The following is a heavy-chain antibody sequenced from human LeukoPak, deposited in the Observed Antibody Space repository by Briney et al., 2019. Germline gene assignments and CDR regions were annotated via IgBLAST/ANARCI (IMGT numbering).Heavy chain of an antibody. CDR3: AREGDYDILTGYYLIDS. V-gene: IGHV4-4*02. Sequence: PSGTLSLTCAVSGGSISSGNWWSWVRQPPGKGLEWIGEIYHSGNTNYNPSLKSRVTISVDWSKNHFSLKLSSVTAADTAVYYCAREGDYDILTGYYLIDSWGQGTLVTVSS. CDR2: IYHSGNT. D-gene: IGHD3-9*01. J-gene: IGHJ4*02. CDR1: GGSISSGNW.